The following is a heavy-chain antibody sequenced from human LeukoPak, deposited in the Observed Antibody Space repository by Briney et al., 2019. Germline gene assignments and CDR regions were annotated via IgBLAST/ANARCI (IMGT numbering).Heavy chain of an antibody. CDR1: GCTFSSYA. CDR3: ARAKSGSIVGATN. D-gene: IGHD1-26*01. Sequence: VASVKVSCKASGCTFSSYAISWVRQAPGQGLEWMGRIIPILGIANYAQKFQGRVTITADKSTSTAYMELSSLRSEDTAVYYCARAKSGSIVGATNWGQGTLVTVSS. CDR2: IIPILGIA. J-gene: IGHJ4*02. V-gene: IGHV1-69*04.